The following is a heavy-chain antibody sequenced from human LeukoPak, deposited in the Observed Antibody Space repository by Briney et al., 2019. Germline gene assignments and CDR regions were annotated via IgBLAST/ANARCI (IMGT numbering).Heavy chain of an antibody. J-gene: IGHJ1*01. CDR3: ASAYYYDSSGYYPYAEYFQH. CDR2: ISSSSSYI. V-gene: IGHV3-21*01. CDR1: GFTFSSYS. D-gene: IGHD3-22*01. Sequence: GGSLRLSCAASGFTFSSYSLNWVRQAPGKGLEWVSSISSSSSYIYYADSVKGRFTISRDNAKNSLYLQMNSLRAEDTAVYYCASAYYYDSSGYYPYAEYFQHWGQGTLVTVSS.